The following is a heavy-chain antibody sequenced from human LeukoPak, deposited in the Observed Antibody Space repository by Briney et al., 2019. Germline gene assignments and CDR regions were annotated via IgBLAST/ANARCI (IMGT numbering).Heavy chain of an antibody. CDR1: GFTFSSYW. Sequence: PGGSLRLSCAASGFTFSSYWMSWVRQAPGKGLEWVANIKQDGSEKYYVYSVKGRFTISRDNAKNSLYLQMNSLRAEDTAVYYCSRQPYSSGWYGDYWGQGTLVTVSS. D-gene: IGHD6-19*01. V-gene: IGHV3-7*01. CDR2: IKQDGSEK. J-gene: IGHJ4*02. CDR3: SRQPYSSGWYGDY.